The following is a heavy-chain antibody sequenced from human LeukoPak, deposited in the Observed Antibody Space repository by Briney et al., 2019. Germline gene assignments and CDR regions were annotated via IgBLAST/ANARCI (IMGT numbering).Heavy chain of an antibody. CDR1: GYTFTSYG. CDR3: ARARRDSSGYYDAFDI. CDR2: ISAYNGNT. V-gene: IGHV1-18*01. Sequence: GASVKVSCKASGYTFTSYGISWVRQAPGQGLEWMGWISAYNGNTNYAQKLQGRVTMTTDTSTSTAYMELRSLRSDDTAVYYCARARRDSSGYYDAFDIWGQGTMVTVSS. J-gene: IGHJ3*02. D-gene: IGHD3-22*01.